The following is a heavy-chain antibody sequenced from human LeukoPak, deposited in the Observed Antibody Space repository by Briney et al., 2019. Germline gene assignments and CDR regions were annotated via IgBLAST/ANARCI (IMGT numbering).Heavy chain of an antibody. Sequence: PSETLSLTCTVSSGSISSYYWNWIRQPPGKGLEWIGYISYTGSTNYNPSLKSRATISIDTSKNQFSLRLSSVTAADTAVYYCARRGEYYYSGTYYNYFDPWGQGTLVTVSS. CDR3: ARRGEYYYSGTYYNYFDP. J-gene: IGHJ5*02. CDR1: SGSISSYY. D-gene: IGHD3-10*01. V-gene: IGHV4-59*01. CDR2: ISYTGST.